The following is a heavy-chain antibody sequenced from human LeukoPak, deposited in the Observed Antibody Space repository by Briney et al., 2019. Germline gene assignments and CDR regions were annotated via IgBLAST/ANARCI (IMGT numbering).Heavy chain of an antibody. Sequence: SETLSLTCTVSGGSISSYYWSWIRQPPGKGLEWIGEINHGGSTNYNPSLKSRVTISIDTSKNQFSLKLSSVTAADTAVYYCARYLDYGGNSRVFQHWGQGTLVTVSS. J-gene: IGHJ1*01. D-gene: IGHD4-23*01. CDR1: GGSISSYY. V-gene: IGHV4-34*01. CDR3: ARYLDYGGNSRVFQH. CDR2: INHGGST.